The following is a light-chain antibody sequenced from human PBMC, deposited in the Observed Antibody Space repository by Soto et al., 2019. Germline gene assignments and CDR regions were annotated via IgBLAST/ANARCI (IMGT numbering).Light chain of an antibody. V-gene: IGKV3-20*01. Sequence: EIVLTQSPGTLSLSPGERATLSCRADQTVSSNYLAWYQQKPGQAPRLLIYGASYRVSGIPDRFSGSGSGTDFTLAISRLEPEDFAVYYCQQFTSSLSLTFGGGTKVDI. J-gene: IGKJ4*01. CDR1: QTVSSNY. CDR3: QQFTSSLSLT. CDR2: GAS.